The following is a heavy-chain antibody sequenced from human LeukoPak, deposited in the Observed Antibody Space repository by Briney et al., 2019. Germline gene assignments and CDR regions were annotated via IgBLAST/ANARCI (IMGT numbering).Heavy chain of an antibody. CDR3: AKDRSRTTVTNDACDF. D-gene: IGHD4-11*01. CDR1: GITVSNYA. CDR2: ISGSGRNT. V-gene: IGHV3-23*01. J-gene: IGHJ3*01. Sequence: GGSLRLSCTASGITVSNYAMSWVRQAPGKGLEWVSAISGSGRNTYYENSVRGRFSISRDNSKNTLFLQMNSLRAEDTAVYFCAKDRSRTTVTNDACDFWGPGTMVTVSS.